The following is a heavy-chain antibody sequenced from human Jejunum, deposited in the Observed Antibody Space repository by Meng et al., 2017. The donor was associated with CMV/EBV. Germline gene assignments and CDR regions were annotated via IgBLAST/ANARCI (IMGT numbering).Heavy chain of an antibody. CDR1: GYSFTTYA. D-gene: IGHD2-2*01. V-gene: IGHV1-3*01. CDR3: ARTGCSSSSCYDY. Sequence: QVQLVQSGAEVKKPVASVKVSCKASGYSFTTYAMHWVRQAPGQRLEWMGWINAGNGNTKYSEKFQSRVTITRDTAASTAYMELSSLRSEGTAVYYCARTGCSSSSCYDYWGQGTLVTVSS. J-gene: IGHJ4*02. CDR2: INAGNGNT.